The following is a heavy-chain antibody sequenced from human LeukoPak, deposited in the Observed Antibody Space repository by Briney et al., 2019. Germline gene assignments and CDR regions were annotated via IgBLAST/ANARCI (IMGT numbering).Heavy chain of an antibody. V-gene: IGHV4-61*10. CDR2: IYHSGST. CDR3: AREGVVVVTAINYFDY. Sequence: SSETLSLTCTVSGGSISSGSYYWSWIRQPAGKGLEWIGYIYHSGSTKYNPSLKSRVTISVDTSKNQFSLKMSSVTAADTAVYYCAREGVVVVTAINYFDYWGQGTLVTVSS. J-gene: IGHJ4*02. D-gene: IGHD2-21*02. CDR1: GGSISSGSYY.